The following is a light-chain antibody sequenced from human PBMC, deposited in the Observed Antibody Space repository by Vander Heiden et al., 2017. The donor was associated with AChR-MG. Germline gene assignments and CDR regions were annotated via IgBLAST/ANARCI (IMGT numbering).Light chain of an antibody. Sequence: QSLLILLPSPSGPPGQGVTITSTGNSYNIGSNTVSWYQQIPGTAPKLVIYSNNKRPSGIPDRFSGSKSGTTASLAISGLQAEDEADYYCTAWDDSLNGRVFGGGTKLTVL. CDR3: TAWDDSLNGRV. V-gene: IGLV1-44*01. CDR1: SYNIGSNT. J-gene: IGLJ3*02. CDR2: SNN.